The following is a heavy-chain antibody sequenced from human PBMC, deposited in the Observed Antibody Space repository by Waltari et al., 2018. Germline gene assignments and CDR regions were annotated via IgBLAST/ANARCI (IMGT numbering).Heavy chain of an antibody. CDR2: ITADGSRR. CDR1: GFTFSSSG. CDR3: ASCTGGNCYYYGFDV. V-gene: IGHV3-30*03. Sequence: QVQLVESGGGVVQPGRSLRLSCAASGFTFSSSGMHWVRQTPGRGVELVAVITADGSRRSYADSVKGRFSISRDNSKNSLSLEMNSLRPEDTAVYYCASCTGGNCYYYGFDVWGQGTTVTVSS. J-gene: IGHJ6*02. D-gene: IGHD2-8*02.